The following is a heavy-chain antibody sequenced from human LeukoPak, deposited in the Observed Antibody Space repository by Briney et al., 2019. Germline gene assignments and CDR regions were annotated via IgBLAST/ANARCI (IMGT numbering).Heavy chain of an antibody. CDR1: GFTFSSYA. CDR3: ARASRYCSSTSCWYWFDP. D-gene: IGHD2-2*01. Sequence: GGSLRLSCAASGFTFSSYAMHWVRQAPGKGLEGVAVISYDGSNKYYADSVKGRFTISRDNAKNTVYLQMNSLRAEDTAVYYCARASRYCSSTSCWYWFDPWGQGTLVTVSS. CDR2: ISYDGSNK. J-gene: IGHJ5*02. V-gene: IGHV3-30*04.